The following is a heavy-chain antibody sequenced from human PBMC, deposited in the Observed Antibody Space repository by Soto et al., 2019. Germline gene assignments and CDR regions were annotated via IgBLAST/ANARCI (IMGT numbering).Heavy chain of an antibody. V-gene: IGHV3-23*04. Sequence: EVQLGESGGGLVQPGGSQRLSCAASGFTFTDYALSWVLQAPGKGLECVATISGIGGSTYLADSVKGRLSISRDNSKNTVSLLMNSLRAEDTDVYFCARGSSGYISSWYYFDFWGRGTLVTVSS. J-gene: IGHJ4*01. CDR2: ISGIGGST. D-gene: IGHD6-13*01. CDR1: GFTFTDYA. CDR3: ARGSSGYISSWYYFDF.